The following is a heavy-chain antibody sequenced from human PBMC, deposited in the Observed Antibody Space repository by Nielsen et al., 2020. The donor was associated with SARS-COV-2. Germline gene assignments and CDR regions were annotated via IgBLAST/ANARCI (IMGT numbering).Heavy chain of an antibody. D-gene: IGHD5-18*01. CDR3: ARGWDTAMVPSFYYFDY. V-gene: IGHV1-46*01. CDR1: GYTFTSYY. J-gene: IGHJ4*02. Sequence: ASVKVSCKASGYTFTSYYMHWVRQAPGQGLEWMGIINPSGGSTSYAQKFQGRVTMTRDTSTSTVYMELSSLRSEDTAVYYCARGWDTAMVPSFYYFDYWGQGTLVTVSS. CDR2: INPSGGST.